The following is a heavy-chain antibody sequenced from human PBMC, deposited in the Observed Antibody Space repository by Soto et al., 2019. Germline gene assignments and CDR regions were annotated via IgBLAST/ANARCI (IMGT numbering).Heavy chain of an antibody. Sequence: QVQLVQSGAEVKKPGSSVKVSCKASGGTFSSYAISWVRQAPGQGLEWMGGIIPIFGTANYAQKFQGRVTITADESTSKAYMELSSLRSDDTDVYYCAREVGYSGYVHTWFDPWGQGTLVTVSS. CDR1: GGTFSSYA. CDR3: AREVGYSGYVHTWFDP. V-gene: IGHV1-69*01. CDR2: IIPIFGTA. D-gene: IGHD5-12*01. J-gene: IGHJ5*02.